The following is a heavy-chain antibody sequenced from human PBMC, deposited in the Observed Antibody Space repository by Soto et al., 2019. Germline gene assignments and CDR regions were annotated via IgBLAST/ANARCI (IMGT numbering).Heavy chain of an antibody. Sequence: QVQLVQSGAEVKKPGASVKVSCKASGYTFTSYGISWVRQAPGQGLEWMGWISAYNGNTNYAQKLQGRVTMTTDTSTSTAYMELRSLRSDDXXXXXXXXXRXXXXXXXXXXCYDGERIDYWGQGTLVTVSS. V-gene: IGHV1-18*01. CDR3: XXXRXXXXXXXXXXCYDGERIDY. CDR2: ISAYNGNT. CDR1: GYTFTSYG. D-gene: IGHD2-15*01. J-gene: IGHJ4*02.